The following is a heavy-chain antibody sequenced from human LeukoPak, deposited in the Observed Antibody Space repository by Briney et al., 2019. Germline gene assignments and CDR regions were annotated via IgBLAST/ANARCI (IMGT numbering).Heavy chain of an antibody. CDR2: IIPVFGTA. CDR3: ARARAMRAAFDI. Sequence: SVKVSCKASGGTFSSYAISWVRQAPGQGLEWMGGIIPVFGTANYAQKFQGRVTITTDESTSTAYMELSSLRSEDTAVYYCARARAMRAAFDIWGQGTMVTVSS. J-gene: IGHJ3*02. CDR1: GGTFSSYA. V-gene: IGHV1-69*05.